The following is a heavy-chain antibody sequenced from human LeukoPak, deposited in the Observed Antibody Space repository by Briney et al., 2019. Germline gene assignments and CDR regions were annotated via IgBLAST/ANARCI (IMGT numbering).Heavy chain of an antibody. Sequence: SVKVSCKASGCTFSSYTISWVRQAPGQGLEWMGRIIPILGIANYARKFQGRVTITAYKSTSTAYMELSSLRSEDTAVYYCARDSYYDSSGYYYYYFDYWGEGTLVTASS. J-gene: IGHJ4*02. D-gene: IGHD3-22*01. CDR3: ARDSYYDSSGYYYYYFDY. CDR1: GCTFSSYT. V-gene: IGHV1-69*04. CDR2: IIPILGIA.